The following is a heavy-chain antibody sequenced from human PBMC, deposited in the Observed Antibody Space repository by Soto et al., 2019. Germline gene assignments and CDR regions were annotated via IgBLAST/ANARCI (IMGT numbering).Heavy chain of an antibody. CDR3: ATYGDYGY. D-gene: IGHD4-17*01. J-gene: IGHJ4*02. Sequence: QVQLQESGPGLVRPSQTLSLTCTVSGGSISSDSYYWSWIRQYPGKGLEWIGCIHHTGNTHNNPSLRSRVTMSIDTSKNQCSRKLSSVTAADTAVYYCATYGDYGYWGQGTLVTVSS. CDR1: GGSISSDSYY. V-gene: IGHV4-31*03. CDR2: IHHTGNT.